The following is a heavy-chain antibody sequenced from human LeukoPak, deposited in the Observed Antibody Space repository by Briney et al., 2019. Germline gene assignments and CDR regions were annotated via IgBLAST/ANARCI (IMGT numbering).Heavy chain of an antibody. J-gene: IGHJ4*02. CDR2: IYYSGST. D-gene: IGHD5-12*01. Sequence: PSETLSLTCTVSGGSISSYYWSWIRQPPGKGLEWIGYIYYSGSTNYNPSLKSRVTISVDTSKNHFSLNLTSVTAADTAVYYCAREPTSGREPTSGRPLDYRGQGTLVTVSS. CDR3: AREPTSGREPTSGRPLDY. CDR1: GGSISSYY. V-gene: IGHV4-59*12.